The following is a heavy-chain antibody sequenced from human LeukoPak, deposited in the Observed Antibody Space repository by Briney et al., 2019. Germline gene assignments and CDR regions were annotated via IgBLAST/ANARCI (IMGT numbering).Heavy chain of an antibody. D-gene: IGHD5-18*01. CDR3: ARRGIQLWPHDDY. CDR2: ISTNSGTK. J-gene: IGHJ4*02. CDR1: GFTFSSYD. Sequence: GGSLRLSCAASGFTFSSYDMNWVRQAPGKGLEWVSYISTNSGTKYYADSVKGRFTISRDNAKNSLYLQMNSLRAEDTAVYYCARRGIQLWPHDDYWGQGTLVTVSS. V-gene: IGHV3-48*03.